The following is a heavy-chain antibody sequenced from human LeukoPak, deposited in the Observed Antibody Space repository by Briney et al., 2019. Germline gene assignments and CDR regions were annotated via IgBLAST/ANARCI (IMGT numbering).Heavy chain of an antibody. Sequence: SETLSLTCTVSGGSISSGDYYWGWIRQPPGKGLEWIGYIYSGSTYYNPSLKSRVTISVDTSKNQFSLKLSSVTAADTAVYYCARANGVSPSFCSSTSCYEDFDYWGQGTLVTVSS. D-gene: IGHD2-2*01. CDR1: GGSISSGDYY. CDR3: ARANGVSPSFCSSTSCYEDFDY. J-gene: IGHJ4*02. V-gene: IGHV4-30-4*01. CDR2: IYSGST.